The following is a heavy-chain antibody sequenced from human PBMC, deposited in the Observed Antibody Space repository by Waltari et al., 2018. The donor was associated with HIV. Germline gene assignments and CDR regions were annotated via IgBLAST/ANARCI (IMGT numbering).Heavy chain of an antibody. CDR3: VVGPHYFDGPEGRGRLDYFQN. CDR1: GYKFNTYW. V-gene: IGHV5-51*01. D-gene: IGHD3-9*01. Sequence: EVQLVQSRKEIKKPGESLKISCKGSGYKFNTYWIGWVRQMPGKGLEWMGIINTGNSDTRYSLSSQGQVTISADTSVTTAYLHWRSLKASDTAKYYCVVGPHYFDGPEGRGRLDYFQNWGQGTLVTVSS. CDR2: INTGNSDT. J-gene: IGHJ1*01.